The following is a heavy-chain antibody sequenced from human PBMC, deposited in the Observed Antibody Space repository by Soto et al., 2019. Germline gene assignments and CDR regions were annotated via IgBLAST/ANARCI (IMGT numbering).Heavy chain of an antibody. Sequence: SETLSLTCTVSGGSISSYYWSWIRQPPGKGLEWIGYIYYSGSTNYNPSLKSRVTISVDTSKNQFSLKLSSVTAADTAVYYCARSRRVLRYFDWLEIDYWGQGTLVTVST. D-gene: IGHD3-9*01. CDR1: GGSISSYY. CDR3: ARSRRVLRYFDWLEIDY. CDR2: IYYSGST. J-gene: IGHJ4*02. V-gene: IGHV4-59*01.